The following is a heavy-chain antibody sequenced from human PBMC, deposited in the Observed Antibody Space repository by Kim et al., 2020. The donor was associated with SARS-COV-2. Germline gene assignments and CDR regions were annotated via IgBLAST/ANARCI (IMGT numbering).Heavy chain of an antibody. CDR1: GFTFDDYA. CDR3: AKDNAITMVQGVYSFDY. CDR2: ISGDGGST. Sequence: GGSLRLSCAASGFTFDDYAMHWVRQAPGKGLEWVSLISGDGGSTYYADSVKGRFTISRDNSKNSLYLQMNSLRTEDTALYYCAKDNAITMVQGVYSFDYWGQGTLVTVSS. D-gene: IGHD3-10*01. J-gene: IGHJ4*02. V-gene: IGHV3-43*02.